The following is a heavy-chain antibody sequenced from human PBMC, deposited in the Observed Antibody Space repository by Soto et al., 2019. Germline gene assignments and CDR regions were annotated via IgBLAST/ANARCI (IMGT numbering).Heavy chain of an antibody. CDR2: ISGSGGST. J-gene: IGHJ4*02. V-gene: IGHV3-23*01. D-gene: IGHD3-3*01. CDR1: GFTFSSYA. Sequence: PGGSLRLSCAASGFTFSSYAMSWVRQAPGKGLEWVSAISGSGGSTYYADSVKGRFTISRDNSKNTLYLQMNSLRAEDTAVYYCAKDLDGYYAVSSGDLLDYWGQGTLVSVSS. CDR3: AKDLDGYYAVSSGDLLDY.